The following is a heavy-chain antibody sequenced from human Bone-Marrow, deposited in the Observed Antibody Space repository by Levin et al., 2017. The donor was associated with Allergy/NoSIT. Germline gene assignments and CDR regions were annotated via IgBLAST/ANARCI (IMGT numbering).Heavy chain of an antibody. CDR3: ARGTGDQPYPWFDP. CDR1: GFTFSDYS. D-gene: IGHD4-17*01. CDR2: ITSSSGHT. J-gene: IGHJ5*02. V-gene: IGHV3-21*01. Sequence: RPGGSLRLSCAASGFTFSDYSMCWVRQAPGRGLEWVSCITSSSGHTYYADSVKGRFTISRDNAKNSLFLQMNSLRAEDTAVYYCARGTGDQPYPWFDPWGQGTLVTVSS.